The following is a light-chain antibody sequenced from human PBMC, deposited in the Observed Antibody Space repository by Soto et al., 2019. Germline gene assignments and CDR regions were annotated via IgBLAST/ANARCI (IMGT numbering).Light chain of an antibody. J-gene: IGKJ5*01. CDR2: GAS. CDR1: QSISTN. Sequence: EIVMTPSPATLSVSPGERSTLSCRASQSISTNLAWYQQKPGQAPRLLIYGASTRATGIPARFSGSGSGTEFTLTISSLQSEDFAVYYCQQYHNWPITFGQGTRLEIK. CDR3: QQYHNWPIT. V-gene: IGKV3-15*01.